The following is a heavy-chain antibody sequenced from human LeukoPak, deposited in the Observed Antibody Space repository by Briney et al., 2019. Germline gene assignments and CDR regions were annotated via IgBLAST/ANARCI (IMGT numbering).Heavy chain of an antibody. CDR1: GYTFTSYD. CDR2: MNPNSGNT. V-gene: IGHV1-8*01. J-gene: IGHJ6*03. D-gene: IGHD2-15*01. CDR3: ARGPNIYCSGGSCYYYMDV. Sequence: ASVKVSCKASGYTFTSYDINWVRQATGQGLGWMGWMNPNSGNTGYAQKFQGRVTMTRNTSISTAYMELSSLRSEDTAVYYCARGPNIYCSGGSCYYYMDVWGKGTTVTVSS.